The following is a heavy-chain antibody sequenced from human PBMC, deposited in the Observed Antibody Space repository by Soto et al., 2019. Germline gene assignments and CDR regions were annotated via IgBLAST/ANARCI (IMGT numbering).Heavy chain of an antibody. CDR2: TPLDGNKN. CDR1: GFTFRNFG. Sequence: QVQLVESGGGVVQPGRSLRLSCVTSGFTFRNFGMHWVRQAPGKGLEWVALTPLDGNKNYYADSVKGRFTLSTDNSKNTLYLQLNSLRAEDTALYFCAKDQKDYSGSGTYYVPYGMDVWGQGATVTVSS. D-gene: IGHD3-10*01. CDR3: AKDQKDYSGSGTYYVPYGMDV. J-gene: IGHJ6*01. V-gene: IGHV3-30*18.